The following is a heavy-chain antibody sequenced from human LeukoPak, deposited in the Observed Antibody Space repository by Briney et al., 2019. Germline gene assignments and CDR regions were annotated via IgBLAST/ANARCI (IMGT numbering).Heavy chain of an antibody. CDR3: ARGGYASNAFIVVVPAAMDY. D-gene: IGHD2-2*01. CDR1: GFTFSSYA. J-gene: IGHJ4*02. Sequence: GGSLRLSCAASGFTFSSYAMSWVRQAPGKGLEWVSAISGSGGSTYYADSVKGRYTISRDNAKNSLYLQMNSLRAEDTAVYYCARGGYASNAFIVVVPAAMDYWGQGTLVTVSS. CDR2: ISGSGGST. V-gene: IGHV3-23*01.